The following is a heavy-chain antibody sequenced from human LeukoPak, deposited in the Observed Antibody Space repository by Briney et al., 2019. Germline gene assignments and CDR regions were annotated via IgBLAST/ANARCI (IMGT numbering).Heavy chain of an antibody. J-gene: IGHJ4*02. CDR3: ARVGYSSGWYFDY. CDR1: GFTFSSYS. Sequence: PGGSLRLSCAASGFTFSSYSMNWVRQAPGKGLEWVSYISSSSSTIYYADSVKGRFTISRDNAQKSLYLQMNSLRAEDTAVYYCARVGYSSGWYFDYWGQGTLVTVSS. V-gene: IGHV3-48*04. CDR2: ISSSSSTI. D-gene: IGHD6-19*01.